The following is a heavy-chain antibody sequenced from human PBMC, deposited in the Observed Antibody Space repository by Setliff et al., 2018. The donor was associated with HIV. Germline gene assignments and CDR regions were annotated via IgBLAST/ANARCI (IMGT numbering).Heavy chain of an antibody. V-gene: IGHV3-7*01. CDR1: GFSFSFYW. CDR3: ARTFHIGIGYYPRGYMDV. Sequence: PGGSLRLSCAASGFSFSFYWMSWVRQAPGKGLEWVANIKEDGSEEYYVDSVKGRFTISRDNAKNSLYLQMNSLRAEDTAVYYCARTFHIGIGYYPRGYMDVWGKGTTVTVSS. D-gene: IGHD3-22*01. J-gene: IGHJ6*03. CDR2: IKEDGSEE.